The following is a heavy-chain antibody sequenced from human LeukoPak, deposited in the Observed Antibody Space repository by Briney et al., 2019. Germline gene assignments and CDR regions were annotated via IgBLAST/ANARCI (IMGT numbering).Heavy chain of an antibody. CDR3: ARDLPSDYGEDNWFDP. CDR2: IYYSGST. J-gene: IGHJ5*02. D-gene: IGHD4-17*01. CDR1: GGSISSSSYY. V-gene: IGHV4-39*07. Sequence: KPSETLSLTCTVSGGSISSSSYYWGWIRQPPGKGLEWIGSIYYSGSTYYNPSLKSRVTISVDTSKNQFSLKLSSVTAADTAVYYCARDLPSDYGEDNWFDPWGQGTLVTVSS.